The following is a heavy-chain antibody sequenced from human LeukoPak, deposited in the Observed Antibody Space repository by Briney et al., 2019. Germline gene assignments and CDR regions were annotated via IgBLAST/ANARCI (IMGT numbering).Heavy chain of an antibody. CDR3: AKSKTQSKVSAANYLDY. J-gene: IGHJ4*02. V-gene: IGHV3-23*01. Sequence: PGRSLRLSCAASGFTFSSYGMSWVRQAPGKGLEWVSAISGSGGSTYYADSVKGRFTISRDNSKNTLYLQMNSLRAEDTAVYYCAKSKTQSKVSAANYLDYWGQGTLVTVSS. D-gene: IGHD5-24*01. CDR1: GFTFSSYG. CDR2: ISGSGGST.